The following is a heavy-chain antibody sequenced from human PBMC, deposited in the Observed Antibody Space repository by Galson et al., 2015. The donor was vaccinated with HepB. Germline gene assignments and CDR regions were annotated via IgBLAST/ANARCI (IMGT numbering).Heavy chain of an antibody. CDR1: GGSISSYY. CDR2: IYYSGST. D-gene: IGHD6-13*01. V-gene: IGHV4-59*08. J-gene: IGHJ4*02. CDR3: ARGIVHSSSWYVGSFTGFDY. Sequence: ETLSLTCTVSGGSISSYYWSWIRQPPGKGLEWIGYIYYSGSTNYNPSLKSRVTISVDTSKNQFSLKLSSVTAADTAVYYCARGIVHSSSWYVGSFTGFDYWGQGTLVTVSS.